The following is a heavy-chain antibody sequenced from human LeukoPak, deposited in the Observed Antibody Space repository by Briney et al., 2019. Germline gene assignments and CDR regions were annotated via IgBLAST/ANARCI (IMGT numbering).Heavy chain of an antibody. CDR3: TRAPSSSWHFSGYWYFDL. CDR1: GGSISSYY. D-gene: IGHD6-13*01. J-gene: IGHJ2*01. CDR2: IYYSGST. V-gene: IGHV4-59*01. Sequence: SETLSLTCTVSGGSISSYYWSWIRQPPGKGLEWIGYIYYSGSTNYNPSLKSRVTISVDTSKNQFSLKLSSVTAADTAVYYCTRAPSSSWHFSGYWYFDLWGRGTLVTVSS.